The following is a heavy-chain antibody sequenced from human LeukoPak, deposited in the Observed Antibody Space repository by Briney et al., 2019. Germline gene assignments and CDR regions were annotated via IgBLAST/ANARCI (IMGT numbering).Heavy chain of an antibody. V-gene: IGHV4-34*01. Sequence: SETLSLTCAVYGGSFSGYYWSWIRQPPGKGLEWIGEINHSGSTNYNPSLKSRVTTSVDTSKNQFSLKLSSVTAADTAVYYCARGFGAFDIWGQGTMVTVSS. CDR2: INHSGST. CDR3: ARGFGAFDI. J-gene: IGHJ3*02. CDR1: GGSFSGYY. D-gene: IGHD3-16*01.